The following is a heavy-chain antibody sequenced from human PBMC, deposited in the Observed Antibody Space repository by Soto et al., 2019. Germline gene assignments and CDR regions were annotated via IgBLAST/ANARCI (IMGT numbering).Heavy chain of an antibody. V-gene: IGHV5-10-1*01. CDR1: GYSFAGYW. D-gene: IGHD3-22*01. Sequence: GESLKISCKGSGYSFAGYWINWVRQKPGKGLEWMGRIDPDDSQTYYSPSFRGHVTISVTKSITTVFLQWSSLRASDTAMYYCARQIYDSDTGPNFQYYFDSWGQGTPVTVSS. CDR3: ARQIYDSDTGPNFQYYFDS. CDR2: IDPDDSQT. J-gene: IGHJ4*02.